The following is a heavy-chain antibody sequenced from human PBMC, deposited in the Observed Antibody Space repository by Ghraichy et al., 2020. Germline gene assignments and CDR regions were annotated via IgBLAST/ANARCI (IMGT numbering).Heavy chain of an antibody. CDR2: IKSKTDGGTP. V-gene: IGHV3-15*01. J-gene: IGHJ3*02. Sequence: GGSLRLSCAASGFPFNNAWLSWVRQAPGKGLEWVARIKSKTDGGTPNYAAPVKGRFTISRDDSQSTLYLQMDSLETEDTAMYYCCTSSPALHAGGNYRGAFDIWGQGTMVTVSS. CDR1: GFPFNNAW. CDR3: CTSSPALHAGGNYRGAFDI. D-gene: IGHD4-23*01.